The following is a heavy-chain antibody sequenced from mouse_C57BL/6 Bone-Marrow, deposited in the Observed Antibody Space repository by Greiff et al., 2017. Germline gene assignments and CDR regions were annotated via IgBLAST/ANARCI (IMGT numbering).Heavy chain of an antibody. Sequence: VHLVESGAELARPGASVKLSCKASGYTFTSYGISWVKQRTGQGLEWIGEIYPRSGNTYYNEKFKGKATLTADKSSSTAYMELRSLTSEDSAVYFCASLYGSSPFDYWGQGTTLTVSS. CDR2: IYPRSGNT. J-gene: IGHJ2*01. V-gene: IGHV1-81*01. CDR3: ASLYGSSPFDY. D-gene: IGHD1-1*01. CDR1: GYTFTSYG.